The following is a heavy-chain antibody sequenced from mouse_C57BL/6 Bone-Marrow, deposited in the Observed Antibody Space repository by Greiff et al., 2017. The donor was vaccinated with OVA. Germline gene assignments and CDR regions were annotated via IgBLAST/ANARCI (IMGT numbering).Heavy chain of an antibody. V-gene: IGHV1-64*01. J-gene: IGHJ1*03. CDR1: GYTFTSYW. D-gene: IGHD1-1*01. CDR2: IHPNSGST. Sequence: QVQLQQPGAELVKPGASVKLSCKASGYTFTSYWMHWVKQRPGQGLEWIGMIHPNSGSTNYNEKFKSKATLTVDKSSSTAYMQLSSLTSEDSAVYYCARFTTVVAVYWYCDVWGTGTTVTVSS. CDR3: ARFTTVVAVYWYCDV.